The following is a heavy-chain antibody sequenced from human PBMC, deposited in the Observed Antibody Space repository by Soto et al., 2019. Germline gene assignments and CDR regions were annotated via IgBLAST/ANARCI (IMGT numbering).Heavy chain of an antibody. J-gene: IGHJ4*02. CDR2: ISSGSSYI. CDR3: ARGKPDCSRTTCPFDY. V-gene: IGHV3-21*01. Sequence: GGSLRLSCAASGFTFSSYGMHWVRQAPGKGLEWVSSISSGSSYIYYADSVKGRFTISRDNAKSSLYLQMDSLRAEDTAVYYCARGKPDCSRTTCPFDYWGQGTLVTVSS. D-gene: IGHD2-2*01. CDR1: GFTFSSYG.